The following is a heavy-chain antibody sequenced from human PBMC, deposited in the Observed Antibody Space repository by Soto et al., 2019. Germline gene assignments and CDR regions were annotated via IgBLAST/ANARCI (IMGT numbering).Heavy chain of an antibody. V-gene: IGHV1-18*04. CDR3: ARGTVTSGRGFGP. CDR2: VSTFNGNT. D-gene: IGHD4-17*01. J-gene: IGHJ5*02. Sequence: QVNLVQSGTEVKEPGASVKVSCKASASTFTGYTINWVRQAPGQGLEWMGWVSTFNGNTKYVGNFEGRATITTNTTTTTAYMRLTSLTFDDTAVEFCARGTVTSGRGFGPWGQGTLVSVSS. CDR1: ASTFTGYT.